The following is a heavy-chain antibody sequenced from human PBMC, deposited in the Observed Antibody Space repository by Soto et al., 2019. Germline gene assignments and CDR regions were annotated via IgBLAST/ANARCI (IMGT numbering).Heavy chain of an antibody. CDR2: IYYSGST. Sequence: QVQLQESGPGLVKPSQTLSLTCTVSVASISSGGYYWSWIRQHPGEGLEWIVYIYYSGSTSYNPSLKRRVTISVDTCNNPFSLTLSSVTDADTAVYYCARESKYDTSGYPPWFAPWGQGTLVTVSS. J-gene: IGHJ5*02. V-gene: IGHV4-31*03. D-gene: IGHD3-22*01. CDR1: VASISSGGYY. CDR3: ARESKYDTSGYPPWFAP.